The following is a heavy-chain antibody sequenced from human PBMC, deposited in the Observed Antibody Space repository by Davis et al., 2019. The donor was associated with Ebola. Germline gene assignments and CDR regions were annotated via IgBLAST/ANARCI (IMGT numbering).Heavy chain of an antibody. CDR1: GYTFTSYG. CDR3: ARDGPLVVVITYYYYYGMDV. V-gene: IGHV1-18*01. Sequence: ASVKVSCKASGYTFTSYGISWVRQAPGQGLEWMGWISAYNGNTNYAQKLQGRVTMTTDTSTSTAYMELRSLRSDDTAVYYCARDGPLVVVITYYYYYGMDVWGQGTTVTVSS. CDR2: ISAYNGNT. D-gene: IGHD3-22*01. J-gene: IGHJ6*02.